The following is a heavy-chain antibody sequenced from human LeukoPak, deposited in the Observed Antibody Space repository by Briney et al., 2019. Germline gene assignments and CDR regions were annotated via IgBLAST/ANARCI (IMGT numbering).Heavy chain of an antibody. Sequence: GGSLRLSCAASGFTISSYEMNWVRQAPGKGLEWVSYISSSGSTIYYADSVKGRFTISRDNAKNSLYLQMNSLRAEDTAVYYCAELGITMIGGVWGKGTTVTISS. CDR2: ISSSGSTI. D-gene: IGHD3-10*02. CDR1: GFTISSYE. V-gene: IGHV3-48*03. J-gene: IGHJ6*04. CDR3: AELGITMIGGV.